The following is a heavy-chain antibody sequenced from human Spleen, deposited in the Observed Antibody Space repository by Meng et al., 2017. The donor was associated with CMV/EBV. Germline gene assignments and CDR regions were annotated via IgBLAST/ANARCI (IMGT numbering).Heavy chain of an antibody. D-gene: IGHD1-14*01. Sequence: SETLSLTCTVSGDSIDGGDYYWSWIRQPPGKKLEWLGYVFHTGSTYYKASLRSRLTISVDTSNSQFFLTLSSVTAADSAIYYCARENGDTVTGAIDSWGQGRLVTVSS. V-gene: IGHV4-30-4*08. CDR1: GDSIDGGDYY. CDR3: ARENGDTVTGAIDS. J-gene: IGHJ4*02. CDR2: VFHTGST.